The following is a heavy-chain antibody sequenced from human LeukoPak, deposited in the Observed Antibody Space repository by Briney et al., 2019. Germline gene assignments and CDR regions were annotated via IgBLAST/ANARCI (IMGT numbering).Heavy chain of an antibody. D-gene: IGHD5-18*01. V-gene: IGHV4-39*07. CDR1: GGSISSSSYY. CDR2: IYYSGST. J-gene: IGHJ4*02. CDR3: ARAVGYGYGFYFDY. Sequence: SEALSLTCTVTGGSISSSSYYWGWIRQPPGKGLEWIGSIYYSGSTYYNPSLKSRVTISVDTSKNQFSLKLSSVTAADTAVYYCARAVGYGYGFYFDYWGQGTLVTVSS.